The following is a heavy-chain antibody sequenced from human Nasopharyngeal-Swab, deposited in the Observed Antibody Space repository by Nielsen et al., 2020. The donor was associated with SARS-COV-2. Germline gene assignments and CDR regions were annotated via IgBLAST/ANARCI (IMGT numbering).Heavy chain of an antibody. V-gene: IGHV3-23*01. CDR2: VSGSGVST. Sequence: GESLKISCAASGFTFSSYAMSWVRQAPGKGLEWVSGVSGSGVSTYYADSVKGRFTISRDNSENTLYLQMNSLRVDDTAVYYCAKDVHGDYGGIDYWGQGILVTVSS. D-gene: IGHD4-17*01. CDR3: AKDVHGDYGGIDY. J-gene: IGHJ4*02. CDR1: GFTFSSYA.